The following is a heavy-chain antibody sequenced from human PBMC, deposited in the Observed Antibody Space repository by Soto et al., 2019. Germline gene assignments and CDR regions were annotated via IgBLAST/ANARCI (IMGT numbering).Heavy chain of an antibody. CDR3: ARDGGYYDSSGYKAGWFDP. D-gene: IGHD3-22*01. CDR1: GCTFSSYA. CDR2: IIPIFGTA. Sequence: SVKVSCKASGCTFSSYAISWVRQAPGQGLEWMGGIIPIFGTANYAQKFQGRVTITADKSTSTVYMELSSLRSEDTAVYYCARDGGYYDSSGYKAGWFDPWGQGTLVTVSS. J-gene: IGHJ5*02. V-gene: IGHV1-69*06.